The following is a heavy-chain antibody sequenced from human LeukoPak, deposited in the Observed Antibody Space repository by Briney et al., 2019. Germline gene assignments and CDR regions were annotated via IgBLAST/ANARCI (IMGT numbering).Heavy chain of an antibody. J-gene: IGHJ4*02. CDR3: AKDRSWNNILTGYYMYDFDY. D-gene: IGHD3-9*01. V-gene: IGHV3-23*01. CDR2: FSGSGGST. Sequence: GGSLRLSCAASGFTFSSYAMSWVRQAPGKGLECISGFSGSGGSTYHADSVKGRFTISRDNSKNTLYLQMNSLRAEDTAVYYCAKDRSWNNILTGYYMYDFDYWGQGTLVTVSS. CDR1: GFTFSSYA.